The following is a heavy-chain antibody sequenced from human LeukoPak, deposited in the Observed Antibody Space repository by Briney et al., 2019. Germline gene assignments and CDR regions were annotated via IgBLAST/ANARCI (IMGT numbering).Heavy chain of an antibody. D-gene: IGHD5-18*01. V-gene: IGHV4-39*07. CDR1: GGSISSSSYY. J-gene: IGHJ4*02. CDR3: ARSVPDTAMVDY. CDR2: IYYSGST. Sequence: SETLSLTCTVSGGSISSSSYYWGWIRQPPGKGLEWIGSIYYSGSTYYNPSLKSRVTISVDTSKNQFSLKLSSVTAADTAVYYCARSVPDTAMVDYWGQGTLDTVSS.